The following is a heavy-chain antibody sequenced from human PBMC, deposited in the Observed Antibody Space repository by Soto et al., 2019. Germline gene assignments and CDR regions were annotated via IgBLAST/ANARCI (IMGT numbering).Heavy chain of an antibody. CDR1: GFIFSDYA. D-gene: IGHD6-13*01. Sequence: EVQLLESGGGLVQPGESLRLSCAASGFIFSDYAMTWVRQAPGKGLEWVSGISGSGESIYYADSVEGRFTISRDNSKNTLYLQMNSLRGEDTAVYYCARDRHGSDWYTYYFYTLAVLGQGTTVTVSS. CDR2: ISGSGESI. J-gene: IGHJ6*02. V-gene: IGHV3-23*01. CDR3: ARDRHGSDWYTYYFYTLAV.